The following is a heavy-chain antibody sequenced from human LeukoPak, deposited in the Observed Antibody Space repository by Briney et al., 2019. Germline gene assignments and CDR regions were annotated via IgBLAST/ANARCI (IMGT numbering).Heavy chain of an antibody. CDR2: ISGSGGST. V-gene: IGHV3-23*01. J-gene: IGHJ4*02. D-gene: IGHD3-10*01. CDR1: GFTFSSYG. CDR3: AKDAFGSGSYYHFDY. Sequence: GGTLRLSCAASGFTFSSYGMSWVRQAPGKGLEWVSAISGSGGSTYYADSVKSRFTISRDNSKNTLYLQMNSLRAEDTAVYYCAKDAFGSGSYYHFDYWGQGTLVTVSS.